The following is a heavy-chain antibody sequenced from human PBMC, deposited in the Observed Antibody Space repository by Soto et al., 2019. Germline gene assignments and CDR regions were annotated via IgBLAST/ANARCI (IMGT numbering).Heavy chain of an antibody. CDR2: IYYSGTT. Sequence: SETLSLTCTVSGGSISSGGHYWSWIRQHPGKGLEWIGYIYYSGTTYYNPSLKSRLTISVDTSKNQFSLKLSSVTAADTAVYFCARAYSSGWYLDYWGPGPLVTVSS. J-gene: IGHJ4*02. CDR1: GGSISSGGHY. V-gene: IGHV4-31*03. D-gene: IGHD6-19*01. CDR3: ARAYSSGWYLDY.